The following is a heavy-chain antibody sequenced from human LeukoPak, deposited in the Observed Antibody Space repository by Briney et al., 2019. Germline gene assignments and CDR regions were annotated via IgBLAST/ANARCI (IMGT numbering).Heavy chain of an antibody. CDR3: ARYSAARPGDY. Sequence: GESLKISCKSSGYSFTSYWIGWVRQMPGKGLEWMGVIYPSSSDTRYSPSFQGRVTISANKSSGTAYPQWSSLKASDTAMYYCARYSAARPGDYWGQGTLVTVSS. J-gene: IGHJ4*02. CDR1: GYSFTSYW. D-gene: IGHD6-6*01. CDR2: IYPSSSDT. V-gene: IGHV5-51*01.